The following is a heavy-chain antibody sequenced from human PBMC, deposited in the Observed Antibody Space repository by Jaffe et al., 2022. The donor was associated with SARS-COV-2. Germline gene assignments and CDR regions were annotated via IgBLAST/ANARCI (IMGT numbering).Heavy chain of an antibody. J-gene: IGHJ1*01. Sequence: QVQLVQSGAEVKKPGSSVKVSCKASGGTFSSYTISWVRQAPGQGLEWMGRIIPILGIANYAQKFQGRVTITADKSTSTAYMELSSLRSEDTAVYYCARGPLLYYDSSGHHFPGPDEYFQHWGQGTLVTVSS. CDR1: GGTFSSYT. V-gene: IGHV1-69*02. CDR3: ARGPLLYYDSSGHHFPGPDEYFQH. D-gene: IGHD3-22*01. CDR2: IIPILGIA.